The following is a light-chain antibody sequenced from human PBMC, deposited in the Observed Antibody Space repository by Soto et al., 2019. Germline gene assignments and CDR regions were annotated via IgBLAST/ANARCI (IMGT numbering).Light chain of an antibody. V-gene: IGKV3-11*01. J-gene: IGKJ5*01. CDR1: QSVSNN. CDR2: DAF. CDR3: QHRNNWPPG. Sequence: EIVLTQSPATLSLSPWEIATLSCRASQSVSNNLAWYQQKPGQAPRLLIFDAFNRATGTPARFSGSGSGTDFTLTISSLEPEDFAVYYCQHRNNWPPGFGQGTRLEIK.